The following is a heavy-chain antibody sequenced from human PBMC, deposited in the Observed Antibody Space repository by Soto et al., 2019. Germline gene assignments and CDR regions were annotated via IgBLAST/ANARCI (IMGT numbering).Heavy chain of an antibody. CDR1: GYTFTSYG. V-gene: IGHV1-18*01. D-gene: IGHD6-19*01. Sequence: ASVKVSCKASGYTFTSYGISWVRQAPGQGLEWMGWISAYNGNTNYAQKLQGRVTMTRDTSASTAYMELSSLRSEDTAVYYCARDNRGSSGWQYYFDYWGQGTLVTVSS. J-gene: IGHJ4*02. CDR3: ARDNRGSSGWQYYFDY. CDR2: ISAYNGNT.